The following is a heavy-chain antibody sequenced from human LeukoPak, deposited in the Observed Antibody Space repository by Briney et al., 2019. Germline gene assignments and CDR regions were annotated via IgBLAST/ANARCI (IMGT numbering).Heavy chain of an antibody. D-gene: IGHD1-1*01. CDR2: IYPGDSDT. CDR1: GYSFTSYW. V-gene: IGHV5-51*01. CDR3: ARHGVKYNRNDDGNRHFDY. Sequence: GESLKISCKGSGYSFTSYWIGWVRQMPGKGLEWMGIIYPGDSDTRYSPSFQGQVTISADKSISTAYLQWISLKASDTAMYYCARHGVKYNRNDDGNRHFDYWGQGTLVTVSS. J-gene: IGHJ4*02.